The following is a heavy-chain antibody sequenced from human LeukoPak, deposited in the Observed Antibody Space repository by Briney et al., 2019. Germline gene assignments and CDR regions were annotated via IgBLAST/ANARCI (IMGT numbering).Heavy chain of an antibody. CDR3: ARDPSGYCSSTSCYPGYFDY. V-gene: IGHV4-39*07. Sequence: SETLSLTCTVSGGSISSSSYYWGWIRQPPGKGLEWIGSIYYSGSTYYNPSLKSRVTISVDTSKNQFSLKLSSVTAADTAVYYCARDPSGYCSSTSCYPGYFDYWGQGTLVTVSS. CDR1: GGSISSSSYY. CDR2: IYYSGST. J-gene: IGHJ4*02. D-gene: IGHD2-2*01.